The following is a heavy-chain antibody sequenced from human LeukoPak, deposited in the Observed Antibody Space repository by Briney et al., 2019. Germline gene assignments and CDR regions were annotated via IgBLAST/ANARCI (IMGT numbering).Heavy chain of an antibody. CDR1: GYTFTSYG. CDR2: ISAYNSNT. Sequence: ASVKVSCKASGYTFTSYGISWVRQAPGQGLEWMGWISAYNSNTNYAQKLQGRVTMTTDTSTSTAYMELRSLRSDDTAVYYCARLGIAAAENYFDYWGQGTLVTVSS. D-gene: IGHD6-13*01. J-gene: IGHJ4*02. CDR3: ARLGIAAAENYFDY. V-gene: IGHV1-18*04.